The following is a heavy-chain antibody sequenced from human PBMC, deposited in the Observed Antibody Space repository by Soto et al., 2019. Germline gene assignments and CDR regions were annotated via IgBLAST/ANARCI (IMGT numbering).Heavy chain of an antibody. Sequence: DVQLVQSGAEVEKPGESLRISCKGSGYSFTNYWIGWVRQMPGKGLEWMGIIYPGDSDTKYSPSFQGQVTISADKSISTAYLQWSSLKASDTAMYYCARQKQLGYYYYGLDVWGQGTTVTVSS. CDR1: GYSFTNYW. V-gene: IGHV5-51*01. J-gene: IGHJ6*02. CDR2: IYPGDSDT. CDR3: ARQKQLGYYYYGLDV. D-gene: IGHD1-1*01.